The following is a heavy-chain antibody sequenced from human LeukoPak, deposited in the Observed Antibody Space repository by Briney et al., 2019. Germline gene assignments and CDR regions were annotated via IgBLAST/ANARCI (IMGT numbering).Heavy chain of an antibody. CDR2: IKLDGSEK. J-gene: IGHJ4*02. CDR3: ARDQYDTWSRRGNFDS. Sequence: GSLRLSCAASGFTFSSYAMSWVRQAPGKGLEWVANIKLDGSEKNYVDSVKGRFTISRDNTKNSLYLQMNSLRAEDTAVFYCARDQYDTWSRRGNFDSWGQGTLATVSS. CDR1: GFTFSSYA. D-gene: IGHD3-3*01. V-gene: IGHV3-7*03.